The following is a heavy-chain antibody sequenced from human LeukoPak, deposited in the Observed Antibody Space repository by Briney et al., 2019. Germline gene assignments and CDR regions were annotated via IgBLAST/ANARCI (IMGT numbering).Heavy chain of an antibody. CDR3: ARGTTVNDY. CDR2: ISSSSTNM. Sequence: GGSLRLSCAASGFIFSTYSMNWVRQAPRKGLEWVSYISSSSTNMYYADSAKGRFTISRDNAKNSLYLQMNSLRDEDTAVYFCARGTTVNDYWGQGTLVTVSS. J-gene: IGHJ4*02. CDR1: GFIFSTYS. V-gene: IGHV3-48*02. D-gene: IGHD4-11*01.